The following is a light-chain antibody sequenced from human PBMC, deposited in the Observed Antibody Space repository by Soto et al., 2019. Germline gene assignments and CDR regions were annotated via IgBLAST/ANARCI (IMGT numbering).Light chain of an antibody. Sequence: DIQVTQSPSALSASVGDRVFITCRASQTISTYLNWYQQKPGKAPKLLIYAASSLQSWVPSRFSGSGSGTDFTLTISSLQPEDFAAYYCQQSYSAPYTFGQGTKLEIK. V-gene: IGKV1-39*01. J-gene: IGKJ2*01. CDR1: QTISTY. CDR2: AAS. CDR3: QQSYSAPYT.